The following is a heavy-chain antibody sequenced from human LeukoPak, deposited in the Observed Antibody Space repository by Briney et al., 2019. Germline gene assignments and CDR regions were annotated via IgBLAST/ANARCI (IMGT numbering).Heavy chain of an antibody. J-gene: IGHJ6*02. CDR3: ARAKYSSSWKLYYYYGMDV. V-gene: IGHV4-39*02. CDR2: ICFSRTT. Sequence: PSETLSLTCTVSGGSISSSDSYWAWVRQPPGKGLEWLGSICFSRTTYYNPSLKGRVTMSIDTSKNHFSLKVASVTAADTAVYYCARAKYSSSWKLYYYYGMDVWGQGTTVTVSS. D-gene: IGHD6-13*01. CDR1: GGSISSSDSY.